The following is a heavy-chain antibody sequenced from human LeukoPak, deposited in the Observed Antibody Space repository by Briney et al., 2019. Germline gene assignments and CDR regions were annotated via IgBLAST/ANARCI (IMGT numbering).Heavy chain of an antibody. J-gene: IGHJ5*01. CDR3: ARGRTVGPARGTLDS. Sequence: ASVKVSFKTSGGTFTSYSFNWVRQAPGQGLEWLGRVVPMLSITNYAQKFQGRVSITADTSTTTAYLDLNTLMSEDTAVYFCARGRTVGPARGTLDSWGQGTQVIVSS. CDR1: GGTFTSYS. D-gene: IGHD1-26*01. V-gene: IGHV1-69*02. CDR2: VVPMLSIT.